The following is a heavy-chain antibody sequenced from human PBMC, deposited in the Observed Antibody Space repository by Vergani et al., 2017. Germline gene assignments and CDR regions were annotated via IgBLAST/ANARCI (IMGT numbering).Heavy chain of an antibody. D-gene: IGHD3-3*01. Sequence: QVQLVQSGSELKKPGASVKVSCKASGYTFTSYAMNWMRQAPGQGLEWMGWINTNTGNPTYAQGFTGRFVFSLDTSVSTAYLQISSLKAEDTAMYYCARDSAVYDFWSGYYTTGPGYFQHWGQGTLVTVSS. CDR2: INTNTGNP. V-gene: IGHV7-4-1*02. CDR1: GYTFTSYA. CDR3: ARDSAVYDFWSGYYTTGPGYFQH. J-gene: IGHJ1*01.